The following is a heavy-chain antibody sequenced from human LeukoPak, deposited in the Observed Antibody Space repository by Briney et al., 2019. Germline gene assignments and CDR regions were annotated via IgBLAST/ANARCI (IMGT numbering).Heavy chain of an antibody. V-gene: IGHV3-23*01. D-gene: IGHD3-10*01. CDR2: IRSSGGGT. CDR1: GFTFSNYA. CDR3: AKAYGSGTYSFDY. Sequence: PGGSLRLPCAASGFTFSNYAMTWVRQAPGEGLEWVSAIRSSGGGTYYADSVTGRFTISRANSKNTLFLQMNSLRAEDTAVYYCAKAYGSGTYSFDYWGQGTLVTVSS. J-gene: IGHJ4*02.